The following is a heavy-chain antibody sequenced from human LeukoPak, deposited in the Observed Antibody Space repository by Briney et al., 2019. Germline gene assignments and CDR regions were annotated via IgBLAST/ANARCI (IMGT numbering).Heavy chain of an antibody. J-gene: IGHJ5*02. D-gene: IGHD1-26*01. CDR3: AKDHGGSYYSSEDWFDP. CDR2: ISGGGDDT. CDR1: GFTFSTYA. Sequence: PGGSLRLSCAASGFTFSTYAMNWVRQAPGKGLEWVSTISGGGDDTYYADSVKGRFTISRDNSKNTLYLQMNSLRAEDTALYYCAKDHGGSYYSSEDWFDPWGQGTLVTVSS. V-gene: IGHV3-23*01.